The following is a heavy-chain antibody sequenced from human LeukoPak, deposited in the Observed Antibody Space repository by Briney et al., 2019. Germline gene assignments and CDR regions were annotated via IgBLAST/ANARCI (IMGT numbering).Heavy chain of an antibody. CDR3: ANPQSRGYDYLDY. CDR2: ISYDGSDK. J-gene: IGHJ4*02. Sequence: GRSLRLSCAASGFTFSSYGMHWVRQAPGKGLEWVAVISYDGSDKYYADSVKGRFTISRDNSKNTLYLKMNSLRGDDTAVYYCANPQSRGYDYLDYWGQGTLVTVSS. D-gene: IGHD5-12*01. CDR1: GFTFSSYG. V-gene: IGHV3-30*18.